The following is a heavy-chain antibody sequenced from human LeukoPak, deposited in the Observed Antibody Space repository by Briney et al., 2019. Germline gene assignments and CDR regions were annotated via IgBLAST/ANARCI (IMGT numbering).Heavy chain of an antibody. CDR2: IYYSGST. V-gene: IGHV4-59*01. D-gene: IGHD3-10*01. CDR3: ARSHGSGSYYNLNDY. CDR1: GGSISNYY. J-gene: IGHJ4*02. Sequence: SETLSLTCTVSGGSISNYYWSWIRQSPGKGLEWIGYIYYSGSTNYNPSLRSRVTISVDTSKNQFSLKLSSVTAADTAVYYCARSHGSGSYYNLNDYWGQGNLVTVSS.